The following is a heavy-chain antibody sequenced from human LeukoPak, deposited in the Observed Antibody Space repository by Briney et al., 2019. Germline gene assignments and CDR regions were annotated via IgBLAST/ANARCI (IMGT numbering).Heavy chain of an antibody. V-gene: IGHV3-30*03. D-gene: IGHD3-22*01. Sequence: GGSLRLSCAASGFTFSTYGMHWVRQAPGKGLAWVAVISYDGSNEYYADSVKGRFTISRDNSKNTLYLQMNNLRAEDTAVYYCATPSSTMIVVDIGDYWGQGTLVTVSS. J-gene: IGHJ4*02. CDR3: ATPSSTMIVVDIGDY. CDR1: GFTFSTYG. CDR2: ISYDGSNE.